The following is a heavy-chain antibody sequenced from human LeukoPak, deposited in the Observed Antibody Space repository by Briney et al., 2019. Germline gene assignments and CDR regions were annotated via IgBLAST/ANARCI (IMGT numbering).Heavy chain of an antibody. Sequence: GGSLRLSCVASGFTFSTSWVTWVRQAPGEGLEWVANIDKHGSGKYYVDSVKGRFAISRDYASNSVFLQMDSLRAEDTSVYHCARDAGWGYYDLWGQGTPVTVSS. CDR2: IDKHGSGK. CDR1: GFTFSTSW. V-gene: IGHV3-7*01. CDR3: ARDAGWGYYDL. D-gene: IGHD1-26*01. J-gene: IGHJ4*02.